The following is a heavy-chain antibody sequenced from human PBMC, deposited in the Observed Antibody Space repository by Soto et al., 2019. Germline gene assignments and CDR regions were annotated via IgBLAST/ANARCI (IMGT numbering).Heavy chain of an antibody. CDR3: AKDIRGMTTVTDSCYFDY. CDR1: GFTFGDYA. V-gene: IGHV3-9*01. CDR2: ISWNSGSI. Sequence: EVQLVESGGGLVQPGRSLRLSCAASGFTFGDYAMHWVRQAPGKGLEWVSGISWNSGSIAYARSVKGRFTISRDNAKNSLYLQVNSLRAEDTALYYCAKDIRGMTTVTDSCYFDYWGQGTLVTVSS. J-gene: IGHJ4*02. D-gene: IGHD4-4*01.